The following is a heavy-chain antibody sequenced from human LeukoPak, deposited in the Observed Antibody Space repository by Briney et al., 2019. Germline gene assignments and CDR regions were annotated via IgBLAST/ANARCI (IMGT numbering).Heavy chain of an antibody. J-gene: IGHJ6*03. CDR3: ARDPYSGSYGNYYYYYMDV. D-gene: IGHD1-26*01. CDR2: ITSSSTYM. CDR1: GFTFNSYN. Sequence: GGSLRLSCAASGFTFNSYNMNWVRQAPGKGLEWVSSITSSSTYMYYADSVKGRFTISRDNARNSLYLQMNSLRAEDTAVYYCARDPYSGSYGNYYYYYMDVWGKGTTVTISS. V-gene: IGHV3-21*01.